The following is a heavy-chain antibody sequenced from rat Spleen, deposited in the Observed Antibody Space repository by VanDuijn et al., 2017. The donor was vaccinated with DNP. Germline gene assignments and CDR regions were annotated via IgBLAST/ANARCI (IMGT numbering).Heavy chain of an antibody. V-gene: IGHV2S12*01. Sequence: QVQLKESGPGLVQPSQTLSLTCTVSGFSLTDYSVHWVRQPPGKVLEWIAAISSGGSTDYNSALKSRLSISRDTSKSQVFLKMNSLQTEDTAMYFCARGSGSYYWYFDFWGPGTMVTVSS. D-gene: IGHD5-1*01. CDR2: ISSGGST. CDR1: GFSLTDYS. J-gene: IGHJ1*01. CDR3: ARGSGSYYWYFDF.